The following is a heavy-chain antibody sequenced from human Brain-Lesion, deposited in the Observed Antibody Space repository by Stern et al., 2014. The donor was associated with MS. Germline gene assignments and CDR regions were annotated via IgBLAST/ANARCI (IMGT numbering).Heavy chain of an antibody. CDR2: IYYSGNT. Sequence: VQLEESGPGLVKPSETLSLTCTVAGGSVSSTSYAWAWIRQPPGKGLEWIGTIYYSGNTYYSPSLTSRLTILLVTSKNHFSPQLRFVTAADTAVYYCAGEEDIRYCSGGSCTGNWFDPWGQGTLVTVSS. CDR1: GGSVSSTSYA. V-gene: IGHV4-39*02. J-gene: IGHJ5*02. CDR3: AGEEDIRYCSGGSCTGNWFDP. D-gene: IGHD2-15*01.